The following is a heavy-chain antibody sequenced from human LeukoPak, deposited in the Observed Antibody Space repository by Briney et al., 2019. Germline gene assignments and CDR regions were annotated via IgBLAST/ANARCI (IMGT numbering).Heavy chain of an antibody. CDR1: GFTFSDYY. V-gene: IGHV3-11*04. Sequence: PGGSLRLSCAASGFTFSDYYMSWIRQAPGKGLEWVSYISFSGSTIYYADSVKGRFTISRDNAKKSLYLQMNSLRVEDTAVYYCARAYSERYGLGYYYMDVWGKGTTVTVSS. D-gene: IGHD1-26*01. CDR2: ISFSGSTI. J-gene: IGHJ6*03. CDR3: ARAYSERYGLGYYYMDV.